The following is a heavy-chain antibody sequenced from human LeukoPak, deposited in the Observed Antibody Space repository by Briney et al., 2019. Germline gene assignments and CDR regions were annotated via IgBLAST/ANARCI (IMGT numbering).Heavy chain of an antibody. CDR3: ARDVVPAAINPLDY. J-gene: IGHJ4*02. V-gene: IGHV3-21*01. CDR1: GFTFSSYS. CDR2: ISSSSSYI. Sequence: PGGSLRLSCAASGFTFSSYSMNWVRQAPGKGLEWVSSISSSSSYIYYADSVKGRFTISRDNAKNSLYLQMNSLRAEDTAVYYCARDVVPAAINPLDYWGQGTLVTVSS. D-gene: IGHD2-2*01.